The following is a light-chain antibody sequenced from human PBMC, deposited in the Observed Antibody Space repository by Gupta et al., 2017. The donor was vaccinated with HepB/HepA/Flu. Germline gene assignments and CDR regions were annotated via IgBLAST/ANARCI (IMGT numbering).Light chain of an antibody. Sequence: QPALPHPASVSGSPGQSITISCTGTSSDVGGYNYVSWYQQHPGKAPKLMIYDVSKRPSGVSNRFSGSKSGNTASLTISGLQAEDEADYYCSSYTSSSTLVFGGGTKLTVL. CDR1: SSDVGGYNY. CDR2: DVS. CDR3: SSYTSSSTLV. V-gene: IGLV2-14*03. J-gene: IGLJ2*01.